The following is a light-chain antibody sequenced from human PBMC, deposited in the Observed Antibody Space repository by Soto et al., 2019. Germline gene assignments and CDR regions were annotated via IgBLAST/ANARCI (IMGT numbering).Light chain of an antibody. CDR3: LIDYHYFWA. Sequence: AVHGTQSPSSLSASVGDRVTITCRTSQGIRSALGWYQQKPGKVPKLLIYAASPLQSGVPSRFRGSGSGRDFTLTISSMQPEDFQNSYCLIDYHYFWAYGQRTKVDLK. CDR1: QGIRSA. CDR2: AAS. V-gene: IGKV1-6*01. J-gene: IGKJ1*01.